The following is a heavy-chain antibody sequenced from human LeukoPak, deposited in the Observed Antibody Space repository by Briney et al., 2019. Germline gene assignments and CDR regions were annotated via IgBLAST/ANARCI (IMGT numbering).Heavy chain of an antibody. CDR1: GYTFTSYY. V-gene: IGHV1-46*01. J-gene: IGHJ5*02. CDR2: INPSSGST. Sequence: ASVKVSCKASGYTFTSYYMHWGRQAPGQGLEWRAIINPSSGSTSYAQKFQGRVTMTRDMSTSTVYMELSSLRSEDTAVYYCARAGDIVVVPAAIPLGWFDPWGQGTLVTVSS. CDR3: ARAGDIVVVPAAIPLGWFDP. D-gene: IGHD2-2*02.